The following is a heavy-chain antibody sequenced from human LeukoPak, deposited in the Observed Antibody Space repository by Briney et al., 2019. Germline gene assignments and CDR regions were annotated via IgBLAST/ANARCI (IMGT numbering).Heavy chain of an antibody. CDR1: GFTFDDYA. Sequence: GRSLRLSCAASGFTFDDYAMHWVRQAPGKGLEWVSAISGSGGSTYYADSVKGRFTISRDNSKNTLYLQMNSLRAEDTAVYYCATSWGILTGYYTYWGQGTLVTVSS. V-gene: IGHV3-23*01. D-gene: IGHD3-9*01. J-gene: IGHJ4*02. CDR3: ATSWGILTGYYTY. CDR2: ISGSGGST.